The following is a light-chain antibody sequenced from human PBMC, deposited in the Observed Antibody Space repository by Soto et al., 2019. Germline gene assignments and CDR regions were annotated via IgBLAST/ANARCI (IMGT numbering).Light chain of an antibody. V-gene: IGLV2-14*01. CDR1: TTDIGNYNY. CDR3: NSYTNSGSFV. Sequence: QSALTQPASVSGSLGQSITISCTGTTTDIGNYNYVSWYQQSPGKAPKLLIYEVSNRPSGVSSRFSGSKSGNTASLTISELRADDEADYYCNSYTNSGSFVFGTGTKVTVL. CDR2: EVS. J-gene: IGLJ1*01.